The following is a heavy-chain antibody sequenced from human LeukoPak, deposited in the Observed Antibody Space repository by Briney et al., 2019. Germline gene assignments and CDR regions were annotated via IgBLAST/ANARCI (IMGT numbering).Heavy chain of an antibody. D-gene: IGHD2-21*02. CDR1: GGTFSSYA. V-gene: IGHV1-69*13. Sequence: ASVKVSCKASGGTFSSYAISWVRQAPGQGLEWMGGIIPIFGTANYAQKFQGRVTINADESTSTAYMELSSLRSEDTGIFYCASVTMVTTKGHGAFDIWGQGTMVTVSS. CDR3: ASVTMVTTKGHGAFDI. J-gene: IGHJ3*02. CDR2: IIPIFGTA.